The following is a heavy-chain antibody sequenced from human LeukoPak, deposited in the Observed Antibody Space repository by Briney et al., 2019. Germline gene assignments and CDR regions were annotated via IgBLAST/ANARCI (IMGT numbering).Heavy chain of an antibody. V-gene: IGHV1-69*13. Sequence: SVKVSCKASGGTFSSYAISWVRQAPAQGLEWMGGIIPIFGTANYAQKFQGRVTITADESTSTAYMELSSLRSEDTAVYYCARAGSYGDYVNYFDYWGQGTLVTVSS. D-gene: IGHD4-17*01. CDR2: IIPIFGTA. J-gene: IGHJ4*02. CDR3: ARAGSYGDYVNYFDY. CDR1: GGTFSSYA.